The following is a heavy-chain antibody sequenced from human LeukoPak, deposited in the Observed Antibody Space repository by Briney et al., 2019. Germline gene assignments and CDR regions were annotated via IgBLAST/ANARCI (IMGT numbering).Heavy chain of an antibody. V-gene: IGHV3-30*02. CDR2: IRYDGSNK. CDR3: AKEPLGYCSSTSCDGGPLDY. D-gene: IGHD2-2*01. Sequence: PGGSLRLSCAASGFTFSSYGMHWVRQAPGKGLEWVAFIRYDGSNKYYADSVKGRFTISRDNSKNTLYLQMNSLRAEDTAVYYCAKEPLGYCSSTSCDGGPLDYWGQGTLVTVSS. CDR1: GFTFSSYG. J-gene: IGHJ4*02.